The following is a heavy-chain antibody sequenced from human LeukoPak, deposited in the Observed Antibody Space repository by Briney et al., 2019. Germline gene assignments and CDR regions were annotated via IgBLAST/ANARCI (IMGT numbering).Heavy chain of an antibody. J-gene: IGHJ4*02. Sequence: PGGSLRLSCAASGFTFSTYGVHWVRQAPGKGLEWVAFIQFDGSEEFYADSVKGRFSISRDNSKNTLYLQMNSLRAEDTSVYYCAEDQKLQPFHYWGQGTLVTVSS. CDR1: GFTFSTYG. CDR2: IQFDGSEE. V-gene: IGHV3-30*02. CDR3: AEDQKLQPFHY. D-gene: IGHD2-15*01.